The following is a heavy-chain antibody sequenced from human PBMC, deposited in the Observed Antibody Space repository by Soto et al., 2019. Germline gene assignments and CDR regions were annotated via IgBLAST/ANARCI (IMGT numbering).Heavy chain of an antibody. V-gene: IGHV6-1*01. CDR3: ARVKWNDFKAFDY. CDR2: TYYRSKWYN. J-gene: IGHJ4*02. Sequence: QVQLQQSGPGLVKPSQTLSLTCAISGDSVSSNSASWNWIRQSPSRGLEWLGRTYYRSKWYNDYAVSVKSQITLTPDTSKNHFSLQLNSVTPDDTAVYYGARVKWNDFKAFDYWGQGTLVTVSS. CDR1: GDSVSSNSAS. D-gene: IGHD1-1*01.